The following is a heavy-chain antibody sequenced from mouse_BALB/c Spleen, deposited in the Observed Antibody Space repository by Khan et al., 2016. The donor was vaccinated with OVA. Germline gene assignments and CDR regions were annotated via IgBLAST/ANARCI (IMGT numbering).Heavy chain of an antibody. CDR3: SRSGYGFGAY. J-gene: IGHJ3*01. V-gene: IGHV1-54*03. CDR1: GYAFTDYL. D-gene: IGHD3-2*02. CDR2: INPGSGDI. Sequence: QVQLQQSGAELVRPGTSVKVSCKASGYAFTDYLIEWLKQRPGQGLEWIGVINPGSGDITYNEKFKDKATLTADKSSSTAYMQLTSLTSDDSAVKYCSRSGYGFGAYWDPGTLVPVSA.